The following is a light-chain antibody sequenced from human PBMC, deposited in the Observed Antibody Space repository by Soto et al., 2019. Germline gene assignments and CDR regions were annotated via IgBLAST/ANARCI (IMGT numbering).Light chain of an antibody. Sequence: AIQMTQSPSALSAYVGDRVTISCRASQGIRNDLAWYQQKPGRAPKLLIFAASNLQSGVPSRFSGSGSGTDFTLTISRLQPEDFATYYCLQPYIFSWTFGQRSMVDI. CDR2: AAS. CDR3: LQPYIFSWT. V-gene: IGKV1-6*01. J-gene: IGKJ1*01. CDR1: QGIRND.